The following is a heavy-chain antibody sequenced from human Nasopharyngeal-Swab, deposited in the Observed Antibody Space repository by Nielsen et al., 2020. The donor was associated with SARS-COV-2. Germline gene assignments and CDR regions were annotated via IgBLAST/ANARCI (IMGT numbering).Heavy chain of an antibody. CDR1: GFTFSSYD. CDR2: IGTAGDT. CDR3: ARSRYSGYDFPYMDV. V-gene: IGHV3-13*01. J-gene: IGHJ6*03. Sequence: GESLKISCAASGFTFSSYDMHWVRQATGKGLEWVSAIGTAGDTYYPGSVTGRFTISRENAKNSLYLQMNSLRAGDTAVYYCARSRYSGYDFPYMDVWGKGTTVTVSS. D-gene: IGHD5-12*01.